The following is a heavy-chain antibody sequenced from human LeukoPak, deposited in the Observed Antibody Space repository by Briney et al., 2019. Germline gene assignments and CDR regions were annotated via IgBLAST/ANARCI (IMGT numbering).Heavy chain of an antibody. CDR3: AKWGGTGYPN. CDR2: INSDGSIT. V-gene: IGHV3-74*03. D-gene: IGHD3-9*01. CDR1: GFTFSSYW. Sequence: GGSLRLSCAASGFTFSSYWMHWVRQTPGKGLLWVSRINSDGSITTYVDSVKGRFTISRDNAKNTLYLEMNSLRAEDTAVYYCAKWGGTGYPNWGQGTLVTVSS. J-gene: IGHJ4*02.